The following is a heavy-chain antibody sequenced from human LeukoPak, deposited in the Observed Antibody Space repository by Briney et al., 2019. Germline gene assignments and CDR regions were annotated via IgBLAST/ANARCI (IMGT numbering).Heavy chain of an antibody. J-gene: IGHJ4*02. CDR1: GDSVSSNSAA. CDR2: AYYRSKWYN. CDR3: ARGDGVAVAALFDY. D-gene: IGHD6-19*01. V-gene: IGHV6-1*01. Sequence: SQTLSLTCAISGDSVSSNSAAWSWIRQSPSRGLEWLGWAYYRSKWYNDYAVSVKSRITSNPDKSQNQFSLQLNTVAPKDTAVYYCARGDGVAVAALFDYWGQGTLVTVSS.